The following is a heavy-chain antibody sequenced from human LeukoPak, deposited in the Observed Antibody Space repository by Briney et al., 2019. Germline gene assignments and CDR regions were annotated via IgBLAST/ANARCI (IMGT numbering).Heavy chain of an antibody. J-gene: IGHJ6*02. D-gene: IGHD4-17*01. CDR3: ARLVTTGSKIYYYYGMDV. CDR2: IYYSGST. Sequence: SETLSLTCTVSGCSISSSSYYWGWIRQPPGKGLEWIGSIYYSGSTYYDPSLKSRVTISVDTSKNQFSLKLSSVTAADTAVYYCARLVTTGSKIYYYYGMDVWGQGTTVTVSS. CDR1: GCSISSSSYY. V-gene: IGHV4-39*01.